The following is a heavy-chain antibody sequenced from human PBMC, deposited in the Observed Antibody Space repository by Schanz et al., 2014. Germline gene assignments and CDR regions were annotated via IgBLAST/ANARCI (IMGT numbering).Heavy chain of an antibody. J-gene: IGHJ4*02. Sequence: QVQLVQSGDEVKKPGASVKVSCKTSGYTFSSYGITWVRQAPGQGLEWMGWINGYNGHTLYAQKFQGRVTMTTDTSTSTSYMELTSLRFDDTAVYYCARDFSAYVGNYFDYWGQGTLVTASS. CDR3: ARDFSAYVGNYFDY. CDR2: INGYNGHT. V-gene: IGHV1-18*01. D-gene: IGHD5-12*01. CDR1: GYTFSSYG.